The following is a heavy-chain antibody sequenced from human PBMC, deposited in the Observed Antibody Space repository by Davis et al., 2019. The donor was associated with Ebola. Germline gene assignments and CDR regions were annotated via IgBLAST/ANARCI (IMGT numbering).Heavy chain of an antibody. J-gene: IGHJ4*02. Sequence: PGGSLRLSCAASGFTFSSYSMNWVRQAPGKGLEWVSYISSSSSTIYYADSVKGRFTISRDNAKNSLYLQMNSLRDEDTAVYYCASNFGFGSHTGKFDYWGQGTLVTVSS. CDR2: ISSSSSTI. CDR3: ASNFGFGSHTGKFDY. CDR1: GFTFSSYS. D-gene: IGHD1-26*01. V-gene: IGHV3-48*02.